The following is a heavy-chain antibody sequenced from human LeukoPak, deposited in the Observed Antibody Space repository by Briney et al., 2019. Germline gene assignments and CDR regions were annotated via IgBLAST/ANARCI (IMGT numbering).Heavy chain of an antibody. J-gene: IGHJ3*02. CDR2: INHSGST. V-gene: IGHV4-34*01. CDR3: ARDLGAFDI. CDR1: GGSISGYY. Sequence: PSETLSLTCAVYGGSISGYYWSWIRQPPGKGLEWIGEINHSGSTNYNPSLKSRVTISVDKSKNQFSLKLSSVTAADTAVYYCARDLGAFDIWGQGTMVTVSS.